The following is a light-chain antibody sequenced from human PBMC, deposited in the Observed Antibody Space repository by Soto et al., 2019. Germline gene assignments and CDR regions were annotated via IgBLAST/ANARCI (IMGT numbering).Light chain of an antibody. CDR2: SNN. Sequence: QSALTQPPSASGTPGQRVTISCSGSSSNIGSNAVNWYQQLPGTAPKLLIYSNNQRPSGVPDRFSGSNSGTSASLAISGLQSDDEADYYCAAWDDSLNALVFGGGTKLTVL. CDR1: SSNIGSNA. CDR3: AAWDDSLNALV. J-gene: IGLJ2*01. V-gene: IGLV1-44*01.